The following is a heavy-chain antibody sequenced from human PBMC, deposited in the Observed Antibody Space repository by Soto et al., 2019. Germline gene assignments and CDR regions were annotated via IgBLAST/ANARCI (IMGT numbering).Heavy chain of an antibody. J-gene: IGHJ4*02. Sequence: ASVKVSCKASGGTFSSYTISWVRQAPGQGLEWMGRIIPILGIANYAQKFQGRVTITADKSTSTAYMELSSLRSEDTAVYYCASLRERINMVRGALGWGQGTLVTVSS. CDR1: GGTFSSYT. V-gene: IGHV1-69*02. CDR3: ASLRERINMVRGALG. CDR2: IIPILGIA. D-gene: IGHD3-10*01.